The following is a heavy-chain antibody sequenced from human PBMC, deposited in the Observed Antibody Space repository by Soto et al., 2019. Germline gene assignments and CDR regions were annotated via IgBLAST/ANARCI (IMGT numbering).Heavy chain of an antibody. CDR2: IYYSGST. CDR1: GGSISSSSYY. Sequence: QLQESGPGLVKPSETLSLTCTVSGGSISSSSYYWGWIRQPPGKGLEWIGSIYYSGSTYYNPSLKSRVTISVDTSKNQFSLKLSSVTAADTAVYYCAMQYSSSWDYYFDYWGQGTLVTVSS. D-gene: IGHD6-13*01. CDR3: AMQYSSSWDYYFDY. V-gene: IGHV4-39*01. J-gene: IGHJ4*02.